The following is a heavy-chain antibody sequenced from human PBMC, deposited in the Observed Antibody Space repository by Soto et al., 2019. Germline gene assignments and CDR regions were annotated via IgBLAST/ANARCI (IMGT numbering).Heavy chain of an antibody. Sequence: QVQLVQSGAEVKKPGSSVKVSGKASGGTFSSYAISWVRQAPGQGLEWMGGIIPIFGTANYAQKFQGRVTITADESTSTADMELSSLRSEDTAVYYCARPLDPVVAATPPYYYGMDVWGQGTTVTVSS. CDR2: IIPIFGTA. J-gene: IGHJ6*02. CDR3: ARPLDPVVAATPPYYYGMDV. CDR1: GGTFSSYA. D-gene: IGHD2-15*01. V-gene: IGHV1-69*12.